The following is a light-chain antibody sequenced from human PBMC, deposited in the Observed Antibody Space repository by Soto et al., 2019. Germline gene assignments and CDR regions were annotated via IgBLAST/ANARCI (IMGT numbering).Light chain of an antibody. CDR3: QQSYSTLVII. Sequence: DIQMTQSPSSLSASVGDRVTITCRASQSISSYLNWYQQKPGKAPKLLIYAASSLQSGVPSRFSGSGSGTDFTLTISSLQPEDFATYYCQQSYSTLVIIFGQGTRLEIK. CDR1: QSISSY. V-gene: IGKV1-39*01. J-gene: IGKJ5*01. CDR2: AAS.